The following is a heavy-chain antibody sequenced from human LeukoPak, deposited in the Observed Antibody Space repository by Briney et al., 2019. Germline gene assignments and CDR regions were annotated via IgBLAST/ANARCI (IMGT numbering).Heavy chain of an antibody. CDR3: ALSSGSSWPENFDY. V-gene: IGHV3-64D*06. J-gene: IGHJ4*02. D-gene: IGHD6-13*01. CDR1: GFTFSSYA. CDR2: ISNNGGNT. Sequence: PGGSLRLSCSASGFTFSSYAMYWIRQAPGKGLEYVSAISNNGGNTYHADSVKGRFIISRDNSKNTLYLQMSSLRAEDTAVYYCALSSGSSWPENFDYWGQGTLVTVSS.